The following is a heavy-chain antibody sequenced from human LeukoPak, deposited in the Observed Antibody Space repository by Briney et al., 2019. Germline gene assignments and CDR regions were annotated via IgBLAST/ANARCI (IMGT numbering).Heavy chain of an antibody. CDR2: MYYSGSA. J-gene: IGHJ4*02. CDR1: GGSIRTYY. D-gene: IGHD3-10*02. Sequence: SETLSLTCSVSGGSIRTYYWSWIRQPPGKGLEWIGYMYYSGSANYNPPLKSRVTISVDTSRNQFSLKLSSVTAANTAVYFCASYHFRGDTSHYFDYWGQGTLVTVSS. V-gene: IGHV4-59*01. CDR3: ASYHFRGDTSHYFDY.